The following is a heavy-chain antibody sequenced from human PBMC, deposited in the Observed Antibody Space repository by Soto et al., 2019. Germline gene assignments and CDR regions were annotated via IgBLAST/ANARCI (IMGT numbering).Heavy chain of an antibody. CDR2: INAYNGNT. D-gene: IGHD3-16*01. Sequence: QVQLVQSGAEVKNPGASVKFSCKASGYSFTRYGIGWARQAPGHGLEWMGWINAYNGNTNYAQNLQGRLTLTTDTSTTTAYMELRSLRSNDTAIYYCAMVDVYVTPSPQDVWGQGTTVNVSS. CDR1: GYSFTRYG. V-gene: IGHV1-18*01. J-gene: IGHJ6*02. CDR3: AMVDVYVTPSPQDV.